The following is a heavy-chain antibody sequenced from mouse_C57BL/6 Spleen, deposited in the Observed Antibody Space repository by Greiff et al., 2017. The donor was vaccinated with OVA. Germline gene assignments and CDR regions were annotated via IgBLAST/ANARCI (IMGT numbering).Heavy chain of an antibody. J-gene: IGHJ2*01. D-gene: IGHD2-3*01. CDR2: IDPSDSET. CDR3: AREIYDGYLYYFDD. Sequence: QVQLQQPGAELVRPGSSVKLSCKASGYTFTSYWMHWVKQRPIQGLEWIGNIDPSDSETHYNQKFKDKATLTVDKSSSTAYMQLSSLTSEDSAVYYCAREIYDGYLYYFDDWGQGATLTVSS. V-gene: IGHV1-52*01. CDR1: GYTFTSYW.